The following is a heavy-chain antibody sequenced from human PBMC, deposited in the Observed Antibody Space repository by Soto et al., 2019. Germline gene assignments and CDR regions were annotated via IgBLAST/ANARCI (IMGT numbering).Heavy chain of an antibody. CDR1: GGSISSSSYY. D-gene: IGHD2-15*01. CDR3: ARHTPAISISDH. Sequence: QLQLQESGPGLVKPSETLSLTCTVSGGSISSSSYYWGWIRQPPGKGLEWIGSIYYSGSTDYNPSHQGRVTRSVATSKSQFSLMLISAAAADTAWYYWARHTPAISISDHWGQGTLVTVSS. CDR2: IYYSGST. J-gene: IGHJ4*02. V-gene: IGHV4-39*01.